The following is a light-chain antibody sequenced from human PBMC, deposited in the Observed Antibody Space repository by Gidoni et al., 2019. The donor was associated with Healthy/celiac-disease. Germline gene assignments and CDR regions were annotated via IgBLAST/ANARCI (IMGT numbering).Light chain of an antibody. CDR2: WAS. J-gene: IGKJ1*01. Sequence: DIVMTQPPASLAVPLGERATINCKSSQSVLYSSNNKNYLDWYQQKPGQPPKLLIYWASTRESGVPDRFSGGGSGTDFTLTISSLQAEDVAVYYCQQYYSTPLTFGQXTKVEIK. V-gene: IGKV4-1*01. CDR3: QQYYSTPLT. CDR1: QSVLYSSNNKNY.